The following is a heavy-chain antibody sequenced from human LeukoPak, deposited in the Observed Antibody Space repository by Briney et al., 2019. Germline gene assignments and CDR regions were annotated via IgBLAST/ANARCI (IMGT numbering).Heavy chain of an antibody. D-gene: IGHD1-26*01. CDR2: ISGSGGST. CDR1: GFTFSSYA. J-gene: IGHJ3*02. CDR3: AKGIFGSYSSNPDAFDI. Sequence: PGGSLRLSCAASGFTFSSYAMSWVRQAPGKGLEWVSAISGSGGSTYYADSVKGRFTISRDNSKNTLYLQMNSLRAEDTAVYYCAKGIFGSYSSNPDAFDIWGQGTMVTVSS. V-gene: IGHV3-23*01.